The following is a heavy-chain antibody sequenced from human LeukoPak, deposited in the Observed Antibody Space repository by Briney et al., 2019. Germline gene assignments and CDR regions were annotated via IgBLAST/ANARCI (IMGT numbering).Heavy chain of an antibody. CDR1: GGTFSSYA. D-gene: IGHD4-17*01. CDR3: ARGLATVTTFY. J-gene: IGHJ4*02. CDR2: MNPNSGNR. V-gene: IGHV1-8*02. Sequence: ASVKVSCKASGGTFSSYAISWVRQATGQGLEWMGWMNPNSGNRGYAQKFQGRVTMTRNTSISTAYMELSSPRSEDTAVYYCARGLATVTTFYWGQGTLVTVSS.